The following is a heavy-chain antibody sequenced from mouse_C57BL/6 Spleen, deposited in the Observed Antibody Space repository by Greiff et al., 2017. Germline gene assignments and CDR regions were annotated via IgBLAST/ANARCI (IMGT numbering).Heavy chain of an antibody. V-gene: IGHV5-9-1*02. Sequence: EVKVEESGEGLVKPGGSLKLSCAASGFTFSSYAMSWVRQTPEKRLEWVAYISSGGDYIYYADTVKGRFTISRDNARNTLYLQMSSLKSEDTAMYYCTREGNWDAMDYWGQGTSVTVSS. J-gene: IGHJ4*01. CDR3: TREGNWDAMDY. D-gene: IGHD4-1*01. CDR1: GFTFSSYA. CDR2: ISSGGDYI.